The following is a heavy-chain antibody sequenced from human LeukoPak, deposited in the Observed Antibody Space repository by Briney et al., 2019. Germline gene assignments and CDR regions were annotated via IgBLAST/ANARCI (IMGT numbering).Heavy chain of an antibody. V-gene: IGHV1-8*03. CDR1: GGTFSSYV. CDR3: ARGGYSYGLPDC. CDR2: MNPNSGNT. J-gene: IGHJ4*02. D-gene: IGHD5-18*01. Sequence: ASVKVSCKASGGTFSSYVINWVRQATGQGLEWMGWMNPNSGNTGYAQKFQGRVTITRNTSISTAYMELSSLRSEDTAVYYCARGGYSYGLPDCWGQGTLVTVSS.